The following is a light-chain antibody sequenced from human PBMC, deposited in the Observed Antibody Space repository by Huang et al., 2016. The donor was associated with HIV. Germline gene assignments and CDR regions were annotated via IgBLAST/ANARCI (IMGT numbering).Light chain of an antibody. CDR2: DAS. CDR1: QSIRNF. Sequence: EILLTQSPATLSLSPGVRATLSCRASQSIRNFLAWYQQRPGQPPRLLIYDASTRATGIPDRFSGSGSDTDFTLTISSLEPEDFAVYYCQQRGSWPPFTFGPGTKVDIK. CDR3: QQRGSWPPFT. J-gene: IGKJ3*01. V-gene: IGKV3-11*01.